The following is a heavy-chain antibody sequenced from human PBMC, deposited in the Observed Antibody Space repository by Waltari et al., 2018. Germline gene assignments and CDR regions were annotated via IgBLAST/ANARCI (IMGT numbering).Heavy chain of an antibody. Sequence: QVQLVQSGAEVKKHGASVKVSCKASGYTFTSYDINWVRQATGQGREWMGWMNPNSGNTGYAQKFQGRVTMTRNTSISTAYMELSSLRSEDTAVYYCARGQRGSSRTQLRFDPWGQGTLVTVSS. CDR3: ARGQRGSSRTQLRFDP. D-gene: IGHD6-6*01. CDR1: GYTFTSYD. V-gene: IGHV1-8*01. CDR2: MNPNSGNT. J-gene: IGHJ5*02.